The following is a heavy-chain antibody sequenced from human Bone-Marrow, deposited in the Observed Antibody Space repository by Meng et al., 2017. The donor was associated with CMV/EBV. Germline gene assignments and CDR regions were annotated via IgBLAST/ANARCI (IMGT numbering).Heavy chain of an antibody. CDR3: ARGVAESLGWEMGY. CDR2: IDSDGRDI. CDR1: GFTLRRYW. Sequence: VQWVESVGGLVQPGGSLRLSCALSGFTLRRYWMHWVRQAPGKGLEWVSRIDSDGRDITYADSVRGRFTLSRDDAKNTLYLQMNSLRVEDTAVYYCARGVAESLGWEMGYWGQGTLVTVSS. V-gene: IGHV3-74*03. J-gene: IGHJ4*02. D-gene: IGHD1-26*01.